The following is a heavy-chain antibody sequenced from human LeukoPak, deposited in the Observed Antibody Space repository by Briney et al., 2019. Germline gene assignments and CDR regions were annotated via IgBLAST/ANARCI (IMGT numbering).Heavy chain of an antibody. CDR1: GFIFSSFR. J-gene: IGHJ3*01. V-gene: IGHV3-74*01. D-gene: IGHD3-16*01. Sequence: VGSLRLSCAASGFIFSSFRMYWVRQAPWNGLVWVSRINSDGGSTTYADSVKGRFTISRDNAKNTVYLQMNSLRAEDTAVYYCARRRERGASDAFAFWGQGTMVTVSS. CDR2: INSDGGST. CDR3: ARRRERGASDAFAF.